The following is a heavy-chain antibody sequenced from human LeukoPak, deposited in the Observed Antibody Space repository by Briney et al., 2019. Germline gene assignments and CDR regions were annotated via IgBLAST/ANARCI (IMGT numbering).Heavy chain of an antibody. V-gene: IGHV3-23*01. Sequence: QPGGSLRLSCAASGFTFSNYAMSWVRQAPGKGLEWVSAISGGGGSTYYADSVKGRFTISRDNSKSTLSLQMNSLRAGDTAVYHCAKYQGYGSSSSDYWGQGTLVTVSS. CDR1: GFTFSNYA. CDR3: AKYQGYGSSSSDY. J-gene: IGHJ4*02. D-gene: IGHD6-6*01. CDR2: ISGGGGST.